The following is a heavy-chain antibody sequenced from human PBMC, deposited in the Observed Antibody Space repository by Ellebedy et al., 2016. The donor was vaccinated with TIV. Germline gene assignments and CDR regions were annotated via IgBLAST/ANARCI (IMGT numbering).Heavy chain of an antibody. CDR3: AREGLWLYGDFDF. J-gene: IGHJ4*02. V-gene: IGHV3-23*01. CDR2: ISDSGDYT. CDR1: GFTFSSYA. D-gene: IGHD5-12*01. Sequence: GESLKISCAASGFTFSSYAMCWVRQAPGKGLEWVSTISDSGDYTYYADSVKGRFTISRDNSRNTVYLQMNSLRVEDKAVYYCAREGLWLYGDFDFWGQGTLVTVSS.